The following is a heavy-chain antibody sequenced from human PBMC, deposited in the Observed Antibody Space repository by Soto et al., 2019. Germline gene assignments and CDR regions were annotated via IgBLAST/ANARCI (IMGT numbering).Heavy chain of an antibody. CDR2: INHSGST. CDR3: ARGFVLRYFDSPNWFDP. CDR1: GGSFSGYY. V-gene: IGHV4-34*01. D-gene: IGHD3-9*01. Sequence: PSETLSLTCAVYGGSFSGYYWSWIRQPPGKGLEWIGEINHSGSTNYNPSLKSRVTISVDTSKNQFSLKLSSVTAADTAVYYCARGFVLRYFDSPNWFDPWGQGTLVTVSS. J-gene: IGHJ5*02.